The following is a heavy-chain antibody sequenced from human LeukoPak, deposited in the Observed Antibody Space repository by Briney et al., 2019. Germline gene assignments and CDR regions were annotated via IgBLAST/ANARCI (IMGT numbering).Heavy chain of an antibody. D-gene: IGHD3-22*01. CDR1: GGSISSGGYS. V-gene: IGHV4-30-2*01. Sequence: SETLSLTCAVSGGSISSGGYSWSWIRQPPGKGLEWIGYIYHSGSTYYNPSLKSRVTISVDRSKNQFSLKLSSVTAADTAVYYCASSSAYYYPDLDAFDIWGQGTMVTVSS. J-gene: IGHJ3*02. CDR3: ASSSAYYYPDLDAFDI. CDR2: IYHSGST.